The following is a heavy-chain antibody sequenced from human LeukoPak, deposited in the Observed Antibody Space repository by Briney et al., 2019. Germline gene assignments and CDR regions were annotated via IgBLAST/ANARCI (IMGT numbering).Heavy chain of an antibody. Sequence: GGSLRLSCAASGFTFSSYAMSWVRQAPGKGLEWVSAISGSGGSTYYADSVKGRFTISRDNSKNTLYLQMNSLRAEDTAVYYCAKGGNVVVVPAARKREGYYFDYWGQGTLVTVSS. CDR3: AKGGNVVVVPAARKREGYYFDY. D-gene: IGHD2-2*01. CDR1: GFTFSSYA. V-gene: IGHV3-23*01. CDR2: ISGSGGST. J-gene: IGHJ4*02.